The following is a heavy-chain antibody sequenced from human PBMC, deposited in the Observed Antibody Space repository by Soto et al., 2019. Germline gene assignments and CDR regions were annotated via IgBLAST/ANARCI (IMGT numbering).Heavy chain of an antibody. CDR1: GYTFTGHY. CDR2: IGPESGAT. CDR3: GRGRSGQIVVFY. Sequence: GASVEGTCKASGYTFTGHYIHWVRQAPEQGPEWMGEIGPESGATRYAQKFQGRVTMTRDMSITTVYMELNNLSPDDTAVYYCGRGRSGQIVVFYWGQGTPVTVSS. D-gene: IGHD1-26*01. J-gene: IGHJ4*02. V-gene: IGHV1-2*02.